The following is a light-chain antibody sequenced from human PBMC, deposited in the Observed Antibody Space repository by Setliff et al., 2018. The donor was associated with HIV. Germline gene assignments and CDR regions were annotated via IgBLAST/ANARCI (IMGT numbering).Light chain of an antibody. V-gene: IGLV1-44*01. J-gene: IGLJ3*02. CDR2: RND. CDR3: AAWDDSLNGVV. CDR1: NSNIGSNT. Sequence: QSVLTQPPSASGTPGQRVTISCSGSNSNIGSNTVHWYQRLPGAAPKVLIQRNDQRPSGVPDRFSGSKPGTSASLAISGLQSEDEGEYSCAAWDDSLNGVVFGGGTKVTVL.